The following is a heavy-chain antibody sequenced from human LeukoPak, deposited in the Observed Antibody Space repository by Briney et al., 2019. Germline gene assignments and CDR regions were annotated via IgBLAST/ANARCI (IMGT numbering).Heavy chain of an antibody. CDR1: GFTFSSYS. CDR2: LSGGGDNA. J-gene: IGHJ6*02. D-gene: IGHD2-15*01. Sequence: KTGGSLRLSCAASGFTFSSYSMNWVRQAPGKGLEWVSGLSGGGDNAYYADSVKGQFTISRDNAKKSLYLQMNSLRAEDTAVYYCARALGYCSGGSCLTAYYGMDVWGQGTTVTVSS. CDR3: ARALGYCSGGSCLTAYYGMDV. V-gene: IGHV3-21*01.